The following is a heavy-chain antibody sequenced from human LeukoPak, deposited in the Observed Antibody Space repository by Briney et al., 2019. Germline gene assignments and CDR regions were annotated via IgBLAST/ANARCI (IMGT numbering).Heavy chain of an antibody. CDR3: AKSNRYCDTASCYEAFDI. V-gene: IGHV4-59*03. J-gene: IGHJ3*02. CDR2: IYYSGSP. Sequence: SETLSLTCTVSRASISIYSWNWIRQPPGQGLEWLGYIYYSGSPNYNPSLKNRVTMSIDTSRNQFSLKVNSVTAADTAVYYCAKSNRYCDTASCYEAFDIWGQGTMVTVSS. D-gene: IGHD2-2*01. CDR1: RASISIYS.